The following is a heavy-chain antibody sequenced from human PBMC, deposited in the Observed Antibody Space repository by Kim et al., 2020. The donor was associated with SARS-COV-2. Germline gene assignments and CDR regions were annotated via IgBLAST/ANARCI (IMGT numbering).Heavy chain of an antibody. CDR2: ISHNGGST. V-gene: IGHV3-23*01. J-gene: IGHJ4*02. CDR1: GFTFGSYA. D-gene: IGHD3-9*01. CDR3: AKATGYWDY. Sequence: GGSLRLSCAASGFTFGSYAMNWVRQVPGKGLEWVSTISHNGGSTYSADSVKGRFAISRDNSKNTLYLQMNNLRAEDTAVYYCAKATGYWDYWGQGTPVTVPS.